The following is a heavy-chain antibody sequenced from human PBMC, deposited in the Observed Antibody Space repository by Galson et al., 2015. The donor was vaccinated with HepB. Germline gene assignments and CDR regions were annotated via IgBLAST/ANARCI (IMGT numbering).Heavy chain of an antibody. Sequence: SVKVSCKASGYTFSTYGITWVRQAPGQGLEWMGWISVYNGNTDFAQKFQDRVTMTTDTSTSAAYMELRSLRYDDTAVYYCARAETYVTRPLAHWGQGTLVTVSS. D-gene: IGHD4-17*01. V-gene: IGHV1-18*01. CDR1: GYTFSTYG. CDR3: ARAETYVTRPLAH. J-gene: IGHJ4*02. CDR2: ISVYNGNT.